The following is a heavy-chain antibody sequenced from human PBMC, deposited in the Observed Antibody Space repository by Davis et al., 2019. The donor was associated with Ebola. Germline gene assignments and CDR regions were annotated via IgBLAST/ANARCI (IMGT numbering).Heavy chain of an antibody. D-gene: IGHD1-26*01. CDR3: ARLGGSYYLFADY. Sequence: SVKVSCKASGGTFSSYAISWVRQAPGQGLEWMGGIIPQKFQGRVTITADESTSTAYMELRSLRSDDTAVYYCARLGGSYYLFADYWGQGTLVTVSS. CDR2: IIP. V-gene: IGHV1-69*13. J-gene: IGHJ4*02. CDR1: GGTFSSYA.